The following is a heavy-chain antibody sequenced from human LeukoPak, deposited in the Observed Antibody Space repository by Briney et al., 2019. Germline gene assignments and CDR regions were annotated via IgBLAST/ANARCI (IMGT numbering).Heavy chain of an antibody. CDR1: GGSISSSSYY. Sequence: PSENLSLTCTVSGGSISSSSYYWGWIRQPPGKGLEWIGSIYYSGSTYYNPSLKSRVTISVDTSKNQFSLKLSSVTAADTAVYYCAKSTPVEVDYWGQGALVTVSS. V-gene: IGHV4-39*01. CDR2: IYYSGST. J-gene: IGHJ4*02. CDR3: AKSTPVEVDY.